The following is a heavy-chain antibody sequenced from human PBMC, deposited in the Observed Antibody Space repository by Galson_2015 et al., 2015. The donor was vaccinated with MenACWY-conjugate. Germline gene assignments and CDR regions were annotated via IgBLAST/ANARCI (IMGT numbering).Heavy chain of an antibody. V-gene: IGHV3-7*03. D-gene: IGHD3-16*01. CDR3: ARDRTYRDGNAYYDVFDV. CDR2: IKGDGSVK. CDR1: GFTFSSYW. J-gene: IGHJ3*01. Sequence: SLRLSCATSGFTFSSYWMTWVRPAPGKGLEWVANIKGDGSVKYYVDSVKGRFTISRDNAQNSLYLQMNSLRAEDTAVYHCARDRTYRDGNAYYDVFDVWGQGTMVTVSS.